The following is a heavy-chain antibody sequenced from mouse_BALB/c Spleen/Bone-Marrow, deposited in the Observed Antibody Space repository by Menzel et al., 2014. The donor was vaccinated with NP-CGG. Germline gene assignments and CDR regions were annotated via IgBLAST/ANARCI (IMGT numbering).Heavy chain of an antibody. J-gene: IGHJ3*01. V-gene: IGHV5-12*02. Sequence: EVQGVESGGGLVQPGGSLKLSCATSGFTFSDYYMYWVRQTPEKRLEWVAYISNGGGSTYYPDNVRGRFTISRDNAKNTLYLQMSRLKSEDTAMYYCASTYYGNPFAYWGQGTLVTVSA. D-gene: IGHD2-10*01. CDR1: GFTFSDYY. CDR2: ISNGGGST. CDR3: ASTYYGNPFAY.